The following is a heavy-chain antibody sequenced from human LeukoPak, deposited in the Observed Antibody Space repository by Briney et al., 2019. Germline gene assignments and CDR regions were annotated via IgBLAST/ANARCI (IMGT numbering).Heavy chain of an antibody. D-gene: IGHD4-23*01. CDR3: ARALDYGGKVDY. CDR1: GGSISSYY. Sequence: SETLSLTCTVSGGSISSYYWSWIRQPPGKGLEWIGYIYYSGSTNYNPFLKSRVTISVDTSKNQFSLNLSSVIAADTAVYYCARALDYGGKVDYWGQGTLVTVSS. V-gene: IGHV4-59*01. J-gene: IGHJ4*02. CDR2: IYYSGST.